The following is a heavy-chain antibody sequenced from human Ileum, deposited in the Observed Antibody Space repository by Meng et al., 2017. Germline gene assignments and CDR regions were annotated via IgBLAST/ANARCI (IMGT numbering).Heavy chain of an antibody. CDR2: IRSKAYGGTT. Sequence: GESLKISCTASGFTFGDYAMSWVRQAPGKGLEWVGFIRSKAYGGTTEYAASVKGRFTISRDDSKSIAYLQMNSLKTEDTAVYYCTRDREEWELHGDWFDHWGQGTLVTVSS. D-gene: IGHD1-26*01. V-gene: IGHV3-49*04. CDR1: GFTFGDYA. J-gene: IGHJ5*02. CDR3: TRDREEWELHGDWFDH.